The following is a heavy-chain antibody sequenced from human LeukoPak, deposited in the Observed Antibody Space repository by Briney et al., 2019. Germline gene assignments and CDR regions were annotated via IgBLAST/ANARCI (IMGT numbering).Heavy chain of an antibody. CDR2: IYYSGST. J-gene: IGHJ3*02. Sequence: KPSETLSLTCTVSGGSIGSSCYYWGWIRQPPGKGLEWIGGIYYSGSTSYNPSLKSRVTISVDTSKNQFSLKLSSVTAADTAVYYCARDYGGNFGGDAFDIWGQGTMVTVSS. CDR1: GGSIGSSCYY. CDR3: ARDYGGNFGGDAFDI. V-gene: IGHV4-39*02. D-gene: IGHD4-23*01.